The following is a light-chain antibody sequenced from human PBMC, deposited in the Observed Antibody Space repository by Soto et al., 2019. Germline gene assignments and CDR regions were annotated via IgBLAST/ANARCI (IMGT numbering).Light chain of an antibody. CDR1: SSDVGGYNY. CDR2: EVS. CDR3: SSYTSSSTLA. V-gene: IGLV2-14*01. Sequence: QSALTQPASASGSPGQSITISCTGTSSDVGGYNYVSWYQQHPGKAPKLMIYEVSNRPSGVSNRFSGSKSGNTASLTISGLQAEDEADYYCSSYTSSSTLAFGGGTKVTVL. J-gene: IGLJ2*01.